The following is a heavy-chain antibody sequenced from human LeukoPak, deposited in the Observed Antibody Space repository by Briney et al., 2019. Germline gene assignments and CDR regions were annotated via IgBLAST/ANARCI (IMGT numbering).Heavy chain of an antibody. CDR2: INHSGGT. V-gene: IGHV4-34*01. CDR3: ASTDYDIVAGYNYWFDP. CDR1: GESFSGYY. J-gene: IGHJ5*02. D-gene: IGHD3-9*01. Sequence: SETLSLTCAVSGESFSGYYWSWIRQPPGKGLEWISEINHSGGTTYNPYPTSRVTISVVSSKNKYSLKLSSVTAVDTAVYYCASTDYDIVAGYNYWFDPWGQGTLVTVSS.